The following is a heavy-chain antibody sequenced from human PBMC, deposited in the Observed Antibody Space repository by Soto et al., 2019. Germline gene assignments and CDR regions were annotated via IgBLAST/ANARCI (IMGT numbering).Heavy chain of an antibody. Sequence: HRVIQAQSKGLEWVAVISYDGSIQYYADSVKGRFTISRDKSKNTLYLQMDSLRAEDTALYYCAKALSTYCAADSCYSSGFDFWGPGTMVTVSS. CDR3: AKALSTYCAADSCYSSGFDF. V-gene: IGHV3-30*18. J-gene: IGHJ3*01. D-gene: IGHD2-15*01. CDR2: ISYDGSIQ.